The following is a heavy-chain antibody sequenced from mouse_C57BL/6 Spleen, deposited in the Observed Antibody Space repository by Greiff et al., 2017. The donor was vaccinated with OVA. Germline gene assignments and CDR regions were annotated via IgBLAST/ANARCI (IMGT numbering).Heavy chain of an antibody. CDR3: ARQGSWFAY. J-gene: IGHJ3*01. CDR1: GFTFSDYG. D-gene: IGHD3-3*01. CDR2: ISSGSSTI. Sequence: VTLMESGGGLVKPGGSLKLSCAASGFTFSDYGMHWVRQAPEKGLEWVAYISSGSSTIYYADPVKGRFTISRDNAKNTLFLQMTSLRAEDTAMYYCARQGSWFAYWGQGTLVTVSA. V-gene: IGHV5-17*01.